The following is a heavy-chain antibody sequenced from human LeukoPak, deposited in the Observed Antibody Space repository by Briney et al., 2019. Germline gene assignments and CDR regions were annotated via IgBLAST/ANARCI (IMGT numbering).Heavy chain of an antibody. CDR1: GFTFDDYA. D-gene: IGHD3-10*01. Sequence: PGRSLRLSCAASGFTFDDYAMHWVRQAPGKGLEWVSGISWNSGSIGYADSVKGRFTISRDNAKNSLYLQMNSLRAEDTALYYCAKAAQIWFGEAGRDYYFDYWGQGTLVTVSS. J-gene: IGHJ4*02. CDR2: ISWNSGSI. V-gene: IGHV3-9*01. CDR3: AKAAQIWFGEAGRDYYFDY.